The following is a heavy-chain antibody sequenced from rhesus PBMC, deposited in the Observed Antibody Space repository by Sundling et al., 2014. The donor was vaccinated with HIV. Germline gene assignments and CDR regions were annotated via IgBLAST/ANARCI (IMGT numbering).Heavy chain of an antibody. Sequence: QVQLQESGPGLVKPSETLSLTCTVSIASISSYWWSWIRQPPGKGLEWIGEINGNSGSTNYNPSLKSRVTISRDTSKNHFSLKLSSVTAADTAVYYCAMGGTFYSDGGRLDYVGPGSPGHRLL. V-gene: IGHV4-80*01. J-gene: IGHJ4*01. CDR2: INGNSGST. D-gene: IGHD3-28*01. CDR3: AMGGTFYSDGGRLDY. CDR1: IASISSYW.